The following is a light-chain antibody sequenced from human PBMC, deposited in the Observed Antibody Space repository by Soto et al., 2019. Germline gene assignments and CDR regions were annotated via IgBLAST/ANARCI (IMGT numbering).Light chain of an antibody. J-gene: IGLJ2*01. Sequence: QSVLTQPPSVSAAPGQKVTISCSGSSSNIGNNYVSWYQQLPGTAPKLLIYDNNKRPSGITDRFSGSKSGTSATLGITGLQTGDEADYYCGPWDSSLSAVVFGGGTKLTVL. CDR3: GPWDSSLSAVV. V-gene: IGLV1-51*01. CDR2: DNN. CDR1: SSNIGNNY.